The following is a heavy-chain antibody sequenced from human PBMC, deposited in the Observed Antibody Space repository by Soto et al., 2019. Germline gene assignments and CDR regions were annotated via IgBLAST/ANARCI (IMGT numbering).Heavy chain of an antibody. CDR1: GFTFGGYC. V-gene: IGHV3-7*01. J-gene: IGHJ4*02. Sequence: EVQLVESGGGLVQPGGSLRLSCTASGFTFGGYCMTWVRQVPGKGLQWVADIKRDGSEQFYVDFVRGRFTISRDNANNSVFMKMMNVGVAATATYYYGRVRGANYGFDYWGQGALVTVSS. CDR3: GRVRGANYGFDY. D-gene: IGHD4-17*01. CDR2: IKRDGSEQ.